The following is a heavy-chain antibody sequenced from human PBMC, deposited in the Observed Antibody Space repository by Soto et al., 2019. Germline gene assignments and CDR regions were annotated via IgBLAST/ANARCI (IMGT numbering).Heavy chain of an antibody. CDR3: ARDPDSNWMDNWFHP. Sequence: SVKVSCKASGGTFSSYAISWVRQAPGQGLEWMGGIIPIFGTANYAQKFQGRVTITADKSTSTAYMELSSLRSEDTAVYYCARDPDSNWMDNWFHPWGQGTLVTVSS. V-gene: IGHV1-69*06. CDR2: IIPIFGTA. J-gene: IGHJ5*02. CDR1: GGTFSSYA. D-gene: IGHD1-1*01.